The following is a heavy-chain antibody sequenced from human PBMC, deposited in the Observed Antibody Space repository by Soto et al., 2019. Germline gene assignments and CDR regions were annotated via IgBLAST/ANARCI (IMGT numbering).Heavy chain of an antibody. Sequence: PSETLSLTCTVSGGSMSSHYWTWLRQPPGKGLEWIGYISYSGSTYYNPSLKSRVTISADTSRNQFSLKLSSVIAADTAVYYCARADPDASVGYWGRGTLVTSPQ. CDR2: ISYSGST. J-gene: IGHJ4*02. D-gene: IGHD3-16*01. CDR1: GGSMSSHY. V-gene: IGHV4-59*11. CDR3: ARADPDASVGY.